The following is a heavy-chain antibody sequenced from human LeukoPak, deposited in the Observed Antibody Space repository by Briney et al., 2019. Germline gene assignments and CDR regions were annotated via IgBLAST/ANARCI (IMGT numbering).Heavy chain of an antibody. J-gene: IGHJ5*02. V-gene: IGHV3-74*01. CDR1: GFTFSRYW. CDR2: TNSDGSLP. CDR3: ARGLPGYSNTWNDH. D-gene: IGHD6-13*01. Sequence: GPLRLSCAASGFTFSRYWMHWVRQAPGKGLVWVSRTNSDGSLPSYADSVKGRFTISRDNAKNTLYLQMNSLGVEDTAIYYCARGLPGYSNTWNDHWGQGTLVTVSS.